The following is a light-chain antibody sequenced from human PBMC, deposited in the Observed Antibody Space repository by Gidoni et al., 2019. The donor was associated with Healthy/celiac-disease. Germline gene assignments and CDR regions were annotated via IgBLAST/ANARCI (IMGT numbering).Light chain of an antibody. CDR1: QSVSSGN. J-gene: IGKJ5*01. Sequence: EIVFTQSTGTLSLSPGERATLSCRASQSVSSGNISWYQQKPGQAPRLLIYGASSRTTGIPDRFSGSGSGTDFTLTISRLEPEDFAVYYCQQYGSSPPTFGQGTRLEIK. CDR3: QQYGSSPPT. CDR2: GAS. V-gene: IGKV3-20*01.